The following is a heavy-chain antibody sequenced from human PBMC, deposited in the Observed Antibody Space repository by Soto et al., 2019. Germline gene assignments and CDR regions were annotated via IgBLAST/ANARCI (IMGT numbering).Heavy chain of an antibody. CDR2: IYSGGST. J-gene: IGHJ5*02. V-gene: IGHV3-66*01. CDR3: ARAGTAVASLGWFDP. Sequence: GGSLRLSCAASGFTVSSNYMSWVCQAPGKGLEWVSVIYSGGSTYYADSVKGRFTISRDNSKNTLYLQMNSLGAEDTAVYYCARAGTAVASLGWFDPWGQGTLVTVSS. D-gene: IGHD6-19*01. CDR1: GFTVSSNY.